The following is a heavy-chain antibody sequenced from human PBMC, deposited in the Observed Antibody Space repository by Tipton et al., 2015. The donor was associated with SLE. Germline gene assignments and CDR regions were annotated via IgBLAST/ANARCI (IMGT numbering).Heavy chain of an antibody. D-gene: IGHD2-2*01. J-gene: IGHJ5*02. V-gene: IGHV4-59*12. CDR3: ARGGVVPAAIGEAESPLGSFDP. CDR2: IYYSGST. Sequence: LRLSCTVSGGSISSYYWSWIRQPPGKGLEWIGYIYYSGSTNYNPSLKSRVTISVDTSKNQFSLKLTSVTAADTAVYYCARGGVVPAAIGEAESPLGSFDPWGQGTLVTVSS. CDR1: GGSISSYY.